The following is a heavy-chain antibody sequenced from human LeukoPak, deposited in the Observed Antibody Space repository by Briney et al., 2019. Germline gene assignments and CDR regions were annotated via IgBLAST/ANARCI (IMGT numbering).Heavy chain of an antibody. CDR1: GFTFSSYG. CDR3: AKERLKSSSWYTWTYYYGMDV. J-gene: IGHJ6*02. CDR2: ISYDGSNK. D-gene: IGHD6-13*01. V-gene: IGHV3-30*18. Sequence: GGSLRLSCAASGFTFSSYGMHWVRQAPGKGLEWVAVISYDGSNKYYADSVKGRFTISRDNSKNTLYLQMNSLRAEDTAVYYCAKERLKSSSWYTWTYYYGMDVWGQGTTVTASS.